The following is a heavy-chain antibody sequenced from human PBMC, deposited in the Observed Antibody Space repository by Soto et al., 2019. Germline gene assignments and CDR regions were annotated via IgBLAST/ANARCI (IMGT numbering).Heavy chain of an antibody. D-gene: IGHD5-12*01. CDR3: ARSDGYNFDY. J-gene: IGHJ4*02. CDR1: GGSISSGGYY. V-gene: IGHV4-31*03. Sequence: QVQLQESGPGLVKPSQTLSLTCTVSGGSISSGGYYWSWIRQHPGKGLEWIGYIYYSGTTYYNPALKSRVAISVDTSKDQFSLNLSSVTAADTAVYSCARSDGYNFDYWGQGTLVTVSS. CDR2: IYYSGTT.